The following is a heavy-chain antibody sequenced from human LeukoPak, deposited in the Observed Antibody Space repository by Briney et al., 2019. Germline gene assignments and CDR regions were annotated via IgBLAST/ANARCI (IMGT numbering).Heavy chain of an antibody. CDR2: INHSGST. V-gene: IGHV4-34*01. J-gene: IGHJ4*02. CDR1: GGSFSGYY. Sequence: PSETLSLTCAVYGGSFSGYYWSWIRQPPGKGLEWIGEINHSGSTNYNLSLKSRVTISVDTSKNQFSLKLSSVTAADTAVYYCARGRWIQLSRPFDYWGQGTLVTVSS. D-gene: IGHD5-18*01. CDR3: ARGRWIQLSRPFDY.